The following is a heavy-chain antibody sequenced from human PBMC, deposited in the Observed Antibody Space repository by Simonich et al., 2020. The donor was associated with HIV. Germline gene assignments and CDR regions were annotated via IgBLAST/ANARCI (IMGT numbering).Heavy chain of an antibody. D-gene: IGHD3-9*01. CDR3: ARGDYYNIFTAYAFDI. CDR2: INHSERT. CDR1: GGSFSGYY. J-gene: IGHJ3*02. Sequence: QVQLQQWGAGLLKPSGTLSLTCAVYGGSFSGYYWSWIRQPPGKGLEWIGEINHSERTNYNPPLKSRVTVSVDTSKNQFSLKLSSVTAADTALYYCARGDYYNIFTAYAFDIWGQGTMVTVSS. V-gene: IGHV4-34*01.